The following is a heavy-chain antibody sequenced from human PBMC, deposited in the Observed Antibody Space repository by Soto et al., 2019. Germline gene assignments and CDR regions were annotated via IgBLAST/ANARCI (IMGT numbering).Heavy chain of an antibody. D-gene: IGHD3-16*02. CDR3: ANSLGELSPESYDY. CDR1: GFTFSSYA. J-gene: IGHJ4*02. CDR2: ISYDGCDK. Sequence: QVQLVESGGGVVQPGRSLRLSCAASGFTFSSYAMHWVRPAPGKGLEWVAVISYDGCDKYYADSVKGRFTISRDNSKNTLNLQMNRLRADDTAVYYCANSLGELSPESYDYWGQGTLITVSS. V-gene: IGHV3-30*18.